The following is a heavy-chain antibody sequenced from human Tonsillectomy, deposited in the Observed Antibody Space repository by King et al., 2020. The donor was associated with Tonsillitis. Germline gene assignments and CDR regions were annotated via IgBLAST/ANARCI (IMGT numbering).Heavy chain of an antibody. J-gene: IGHJ4*02. CDR3: AKGRMTATTVYFDY. Sequence: VQLVESGGGLVQPGRSLRLSCAASGFTFDDYAMHWVRQAPGKGLEWVSGISWNSGSIGYADSVRGRFTISRGNAKNSLYLQMNSLRAEDTALYYCAKGRMTATTVYFDYWGQGTLVTVSS. CDR2: ISWNSGSI. D-gene: IGHD2-21*02. CDR1: GFTFDDYA. V-gene: IGHV3-9*01.